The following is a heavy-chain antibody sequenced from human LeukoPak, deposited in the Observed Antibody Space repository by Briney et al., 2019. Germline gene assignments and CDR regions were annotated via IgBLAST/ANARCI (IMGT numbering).Heavy chain of an antibody. J-gene: IGHJ6*02. CDR3: ARDSLLHYGMDV. CDR2: IYYSGST. V-gene: IGHV4-59*06. D-gene: IGHD1-26*01. Sequence: SETLSLTCTVSGGSISNYYWTWIRQHPGKGLEWIGYIYYSGSTYYNPSLKSRVTISVDTSKNQFSLKLSSVTAADTAVYYCARDSLLHYGMDVWGQGTTVTVSS. CDR1: GGSISNYY.